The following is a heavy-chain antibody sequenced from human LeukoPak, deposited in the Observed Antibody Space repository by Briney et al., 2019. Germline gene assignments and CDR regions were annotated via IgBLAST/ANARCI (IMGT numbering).Heavy chain of an antibody. CDR2: IYYSAST. V-gene: IGHV4-30-4*08. CDR3: ASSTPSRAFDI. Sequence: SQTLSLTCTVSGGSISSADYYWSWIRQPPGQGREWIGYIYYSASTYSNPSLKSRVAISVDTSKNQFSLKLSSVTAADTAVYYCASSTPSRAFDIWGQGTMVTVSS. CDR1: GGSISSADYY. J-gene: IGHJ3*02. D-gene: IGHD2-2*01.